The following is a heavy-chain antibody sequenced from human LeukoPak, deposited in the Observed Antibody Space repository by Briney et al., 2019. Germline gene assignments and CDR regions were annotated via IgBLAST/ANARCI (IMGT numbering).Heavy chain of an antibody. CDR2: ISGSSGST. J-gene: IGHJ5*02. Sequence: PGGSLRLSCAASGFTFSSYAMSWVRQAPGGGLEWVSGISGSSGSTDYADSVKGRFTISRDNSKNTLYLQMNSLRAEDTAVYYCCLWFNNWFDPWGQGTLVTVSS. CDR1: GFTFSSYA. CDR3: CLWFNNWFDP. D-gene: IGHD3-10*01. V-gene: IGHV3-23*01.